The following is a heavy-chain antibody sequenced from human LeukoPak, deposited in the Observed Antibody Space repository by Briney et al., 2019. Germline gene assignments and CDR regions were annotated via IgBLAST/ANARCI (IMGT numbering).Heavy chain of an antibody. CDR3: AKDRDALGQQLAIDD. CDR1: GFTFSSYG. V-gene: IGHV3-33*06. CDR2: IWYDGKIK. J-gene: IGHJ4*02. Sequence: GGSLRLSCAASGFTFSSYGMHWVRQAPGKGLEWVAVIWYDGKIKYYLDSVKGRFTISRDNSKNTVVLQMNSLRAEDTAVYYCAKDRDALGQQLAIDDWGQGTLVTASA. D-gene: IGHD6-13*01.